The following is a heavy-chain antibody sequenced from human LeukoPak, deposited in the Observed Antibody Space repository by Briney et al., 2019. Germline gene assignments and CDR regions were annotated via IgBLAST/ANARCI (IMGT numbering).Heavy chain of an antibody. Sequence: GASVKVSCKASGYTFSGYYMHWVRQAPGQGLEWMGWNSNSGGTNYAQKFQGRVTMTRDTSISTPYMELTSLKSDDTAVYYCARDLAGDGLSYFDYWGQGTLVTVSS. D-gene: IGHD6-19*01. CDR2: NSNSGGT. CDR1: GYTFSGYY. J-gene: IGHJ4*02. V-gene: IGHV1-2*02. CDR3: ARDLAGDGLSYFDY.